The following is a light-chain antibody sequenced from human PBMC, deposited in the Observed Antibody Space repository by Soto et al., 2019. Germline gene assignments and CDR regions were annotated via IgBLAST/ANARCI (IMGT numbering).Light chain of an antibody. V-gene: IGKV3-20*01. J-gene: IGKJ1*01. CDR1: QSVSSSY. CDR3: QQYGSSPWT. CDR2: GAS. Sequence: EIVLTQSPGTLSLSPGERATLSCRASQSVSSSYLARYQQKPGQAPRLLIYGASSRATGIPDRFSGSGSGTDFSLTISRLEPEDFAEYYCQQYGSSPWTFGQGTKVEIK.